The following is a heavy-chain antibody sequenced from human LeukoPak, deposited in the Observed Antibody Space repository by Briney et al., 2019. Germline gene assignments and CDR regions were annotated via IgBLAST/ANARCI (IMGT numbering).Heavy chain of an antibody. CDR3: ARRYYDSSGYYFDY. CDR1: GGSISSGGYY. CDR2: IYYSGST. V-gene: IGHV4-31*03. J-gene: IGHJ4*02. Sequence: SETLSLTCTVSGGSISSGGYYWSWIRQHPGKGLEWIGYIYYSGSTYYNPSLKSRVTISVDTSKNQFSLKLSSVTAADTAVYYCARRYYDSSGYYFDYWGQGTLVTVSS. D-gene: IGHD3-22*01.